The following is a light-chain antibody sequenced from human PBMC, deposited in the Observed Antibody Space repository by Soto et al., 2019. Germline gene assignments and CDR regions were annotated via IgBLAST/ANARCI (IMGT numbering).Light chain of an antibody. CDR2: SVT. V-gene: IGLV2-11*01. J-gene: IGLJ2*01. CDR3: CSYAGDRDLI. Sequence: QSALTQPRSVFGSPGQSVTISCTGTTSDVGGHDYVSWYQQHPGKAPKLIITSVTRRPSGVSDRFSGSKSGNTASLTISGLQAEDEADYYCCSYAGDRDLIFGGGTKLTVL. CDR1: TSDVGGHDY.